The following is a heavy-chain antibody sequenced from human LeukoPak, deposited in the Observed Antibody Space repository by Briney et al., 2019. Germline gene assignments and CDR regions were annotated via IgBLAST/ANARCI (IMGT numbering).Heavy chain of an antibody. V-gene: IGHV3-21*01. J-gene: IGHJ4*02. D-gene: IGHD1-7*01. CDR3: ARDSYDWNYNIDY. Sequence: KAGGSLRLSCAASGFTFSSYSMNWVRQAPGKGLEWVSSISSSSSYIYYADSVKGRFTISRDNAKNSLYLQMNSLRAEDTAVYYCARDSYDWNYNIDYWGQGTLVTVSS. CDR2: ISSSSSYI. CDR1: GFTFSSYS.